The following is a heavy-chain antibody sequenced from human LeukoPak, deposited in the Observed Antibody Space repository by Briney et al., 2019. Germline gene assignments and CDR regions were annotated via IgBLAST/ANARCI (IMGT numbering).Heavy chain of an antibody. CDR3: ASPYSSRWYELCY. J-gene: IGHJ4*02. Sequence: GGSLRLSCAASGFTFSSYEMNWVRQAPGKGLEWVSSISSSSSYIYYADSVKGRFTISRDNAKNSLYLQMNSLRAEDTAVYYCASPYSSRWYELCYWGQGTLVTVSS. CDR2: ISSSSSYI. V-gene: IGHV3-21*01. D-gene: IGHD6-13*01. CDR1: GFTFSSYE.